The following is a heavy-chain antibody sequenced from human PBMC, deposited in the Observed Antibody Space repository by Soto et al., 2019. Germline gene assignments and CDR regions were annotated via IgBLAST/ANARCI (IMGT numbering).Heavy chain of an antibody. D-gene: IGHD2-15*01. CDR1: GFTFSDYY. Sequence: QVQLVESGGGLVEPGGSLRLSCAASGFTFSDYYMSWIRQAPGRGLEWISYISNTADTTYYADSVKGRFTVSRDSAKNSLSLEMNSLRADDTAVYYCARDRAPSRWSGINNWAQGTLVIVSS. CDR3: ARDRAPSRWSGINN. J-gene: IGHJ4*02. V-gene: IGHV3-11*01. CDR2: ISNTADTT.